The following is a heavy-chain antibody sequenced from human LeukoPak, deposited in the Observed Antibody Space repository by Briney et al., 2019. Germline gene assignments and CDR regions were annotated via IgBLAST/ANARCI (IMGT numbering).Heavy chain of an antibody. V-gene: IGHV3-30*04. D-gene: IGHD3-10*01. CDR1: GFTFVHFS. CDR2: VSGEQTDK. CDR3: ASDRGHFQH. Sequence: GGALRLSCVASGFTFVHFSMHWVRQAPGKGLEWVAFVSGEQTDKYYADSVKGRFTFSRDNSRNTLYLDMNNLRTEDTAVYYCASDRGHFQHWGQGTLVTVSS. J-gene: IGHJ1*01.